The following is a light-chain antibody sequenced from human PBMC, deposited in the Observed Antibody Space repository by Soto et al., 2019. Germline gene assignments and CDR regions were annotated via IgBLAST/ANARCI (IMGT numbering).Light chain of an antibody. Sequence: EIVLTQSPGTLSLSPGERATLSCRASQSVSSSYLAWYQQKPGQAPRLLIYDASSRATGIPDRFSGSGSGTDFTLTISRLESEDFAVYYCQHYDSSPRTFGQGTKVEIK. CDR2: DAS. CDR3: QHYDSSPRT. CDR1: QSVSSSY. V-gene: IGKV3-20*01. J-gene: IGKJ1*01.